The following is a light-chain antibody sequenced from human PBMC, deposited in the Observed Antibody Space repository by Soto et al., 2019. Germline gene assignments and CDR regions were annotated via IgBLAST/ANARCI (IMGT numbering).Light chain of an antibody. CDR2: DVT. V-gene: IGLV2-14*03. CDR1: SSDVGGYDY. J-gene: IGLJ2*01. Sequence: SALTQPASVSGSPGQSITISCTGTSSDVGGYDYVSWYQHHPGKAPKLMIYDVTNRPSGVSNRFSGSKSGNTASLTISGRQAADEADYYCSSFTSSSSVVFGGGTKLTVL. CDR3: SSFTSSSSVV.